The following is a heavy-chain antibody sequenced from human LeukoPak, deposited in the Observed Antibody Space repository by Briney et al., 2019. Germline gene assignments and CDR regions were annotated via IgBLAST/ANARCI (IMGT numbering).Heavy chain of an antibody. D-gene: IGHD3-10*01. CDR2: INHSGST. CDR3: ARVTMVRGSDY. CDR1: GGSFIGFH. V-gene: IGHV4-34*01. J-gene: IGHJ4*02. Sequence: PSETLSLTCAVYGGSFIGFHWNWIRQPPGKGLEWIGDINHSGSTNYNPSLKSRVTISVDTSKNQFSLKLSSVTAADTAVYYCARVTMVRGSDYWGQGTLVTVSS.